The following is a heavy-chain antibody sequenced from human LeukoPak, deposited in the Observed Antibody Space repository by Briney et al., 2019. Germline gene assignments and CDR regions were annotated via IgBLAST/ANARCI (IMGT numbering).Heavy chain of an antibody. V-gene: IGHV4-39*01. J-gene: IGHJ4*02. CDR2: IYYSGST. CDR1: GGSISSSSYY. CDR3: ARRPPRDDFWSGYYSDY. Sequence: SDTLSLTCTVSGGSISSSSYYWGWIRQPPGKGLEWIVSIYYSGSTYYNPSLKSRVTISVDTSKNQFSLKLSSVTAADTAVYYCARRPPRDDFWSGYYSDYWGQGTLVTVSS. D-gene: IGHD3-3*01.